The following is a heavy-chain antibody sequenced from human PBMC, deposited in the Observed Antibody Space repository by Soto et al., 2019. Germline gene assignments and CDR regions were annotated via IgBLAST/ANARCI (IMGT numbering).Heavy chain of an antibody. V-gene: IGHV3-30*18. J-gene: IGHJ4*02. CDR1: GFTFSTYD. CDR2: ISYDGSIK. Sequence: QVQLVESGGGVVKPGRSLRLSCAASGFTFSTYDMHWVRQAPGKGLEWVAVISYDGSIKLYADSVNGRFTISRDNSKNTHYLQMNSLRAEDTAVYYCAKDRAYTAAHLDYWGQGTLVTVSS. CDR3: AKDRAYTAAHLDY. D-gene: IGHD2-2*02.